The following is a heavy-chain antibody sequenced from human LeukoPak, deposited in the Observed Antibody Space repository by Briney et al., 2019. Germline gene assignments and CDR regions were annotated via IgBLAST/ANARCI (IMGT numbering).Heavy chain of an antibody. CDR1: GTSITRDY. J-gene: IGHJ6*02. Sequence: SETLSLICTVSGTSITRDYWTWIRQPPGKGLEWVGYISYSGSTHYSPSLSSRVSISLDTSKNQFSLRLKSVTAADTAVYYCARGDESLVYGMDVWGQGTTVTVSS. CDR2: ISYSGST. CDR3: ARGDESLVYGMDV. V-gene: IGHV4-59*08.